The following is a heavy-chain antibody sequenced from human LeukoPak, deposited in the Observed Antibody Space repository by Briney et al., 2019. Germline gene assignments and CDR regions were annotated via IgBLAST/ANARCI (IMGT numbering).Heavy chain of an antibody. CDR3: ARGYSSSWYFYYYMDV. D-gene: IGHD6-13*01. Sequence: SSETLSLTCAVYGGSFSGYYWSWIRQPPGKGLEWIGEINHSGSTNYNPSLKSRVTISVDTSKNQFSLKLSSVTAADTAVYYCARGYSSSWYFYYYMDVWGKGTTVTVSS. V-gene: IGHV4-34*01. J-gene: IGHJ6*03. CDR2: INHSGST. CDR1: GGSFSGYY.